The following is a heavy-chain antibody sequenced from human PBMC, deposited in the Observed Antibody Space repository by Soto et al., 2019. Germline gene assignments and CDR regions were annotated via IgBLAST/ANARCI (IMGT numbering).Heavy chain of an antibody. CDR3: ARDHGRDRYNTDY. J-gene: IGHJ4*02. CDR1: GYTFTGYY. Sequence: GASVKVSCKASGYTFTGYYMHWVRQAPGQGLEWMGWINPNSGGTNYAQKFQGRVTMTRDTSISTAYMELSRLRSDDTAVYYCARDHGRDRYNTDYWGQGTLVTVSS. D-gene: IGHD1-1*01. CDR2: INPNSGGT. V-gene: IGHV1-2*02.